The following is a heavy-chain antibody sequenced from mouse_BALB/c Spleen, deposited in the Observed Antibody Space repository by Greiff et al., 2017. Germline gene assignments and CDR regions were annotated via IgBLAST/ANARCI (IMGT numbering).Heavy chain of an antibody. J-gene: IGHJ4*01. Sequence: EVQLQESGPGLVKPSQSLSLTCTVTGYSITSDYAWNWIRQFPGNKLEWMGYISYSGSTSYSPSLKSRISITRDTSKNQFFLQLNSVTTEDTATYYCARGGGNYYAMDYWGQGTSVTVSS. CDR3: ARGGGNYYAMDY. V-gene: IGHV3-2*02. CDR2: ISYSGST. D-gene: IGHD2-1*01. CDR1: GYSITSDYA.